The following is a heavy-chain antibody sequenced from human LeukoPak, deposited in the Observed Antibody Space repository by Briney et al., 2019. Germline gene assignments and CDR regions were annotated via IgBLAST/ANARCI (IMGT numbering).Heavy chain of an antibody. Sequence: GGSLRLSCAASGFTFSSYGMHWVRQAPGRGLEWVAVIWFDGTKTYYADSVKGRFTISRDNSKDTLYLQMNDLRVEGTAMYYCAKEGQTTVSLLYYNYYMDVWGTGTTVTVSS. J-gene: IGHJ6*03. D-gene: IGHD4-11*01. CDR1: GFTFSSYG. CDR3: AKEGQTTVSLLYYNYYMDV. V-gene: IGHV3-33*06. CDR2: IWFDGTKT.